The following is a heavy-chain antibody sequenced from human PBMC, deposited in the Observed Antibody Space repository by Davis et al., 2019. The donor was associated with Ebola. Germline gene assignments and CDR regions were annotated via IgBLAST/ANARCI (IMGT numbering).Heavy chain of an antibody. D-gene: IGHD2/OR15-2a*01. CDR3: ASGPFAVAIFDY. Sequence: GESLKISCAASGFTFNSYAMTWVRQAPGKGLEWVSTISGSGDSTNYAESVKGRFTISRDNSKNTLYLQMSSLRAEDTAVYYCASGPFAVAIFDYWGQGTLVTVSS. J-gene: IGHJ4*02. V-gene: IGHV3-23*01. CDR2: ISGSGDST. CDR1: GFTFNSYA.